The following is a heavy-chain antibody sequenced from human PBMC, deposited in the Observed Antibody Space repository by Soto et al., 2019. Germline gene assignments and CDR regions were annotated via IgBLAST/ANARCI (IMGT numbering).Heavy chain of an antibody. J-gene: IGHJ5*02. D-gene: IGHD3-10*01. CDR2: IYHSGST. CDR1: GGSISSGGYS. Sequence: SETLSLTCAVSGGSISSGGYSWSWIRQPPGKGQEWIGYIYHSGSTYYNPSLKSRVTISVDRSKNQFSLKLSSVTAADTAVYYCARVYYYGSGMGDWFDPWGQGTLVTVSS. V-gene: IGHV4-30-2*01. CDR3: ARVYYYGSGMGDWFDP.